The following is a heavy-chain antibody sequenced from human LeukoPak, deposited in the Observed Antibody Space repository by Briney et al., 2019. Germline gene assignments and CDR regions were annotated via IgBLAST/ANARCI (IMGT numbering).Heavy chain of an antibody. CDR2: IYHSGST. V-gene: IGHV4-4*02. CDR3: ARAQQQLVPPYYYYYMDV. D-gene: IGHD6-13*01. Sequence: TSETLSLTCAVSGGSISSSNWWSWVRQPPGKGLEWIGEIYHSGSTNYNPSLKSRVTISVDKSKNQFSLKLSSVTAADTAVYYCARAQQQLVPPYYYYYMDVWGKGTTVTVSS. CDR1: GGSISSSNW. J-gene: IGHJ6*03.